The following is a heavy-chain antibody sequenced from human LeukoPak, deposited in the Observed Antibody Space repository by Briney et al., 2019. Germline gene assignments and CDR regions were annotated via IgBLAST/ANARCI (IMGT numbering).Heavy chain of an antibody. V-gene: IGHV3-64*01. CDR3: ARDRTMHIAAAGPVDC. CDR2: ISSNGGST. J-gene: IGHJ4*02. CDR1: GFTFSSYA. Sequence: QPGGSLRLSCAASGFTFSSYAVHWVRQAPGKGLEYVSAISSNGGSTYYANSVKGRFTISRDNSKNTLYLQMGSLRAEDMAVYYCARDRTMHIAAAGPVDCWGQGTLVTVSS. D-gene: IGHD6-13*01.